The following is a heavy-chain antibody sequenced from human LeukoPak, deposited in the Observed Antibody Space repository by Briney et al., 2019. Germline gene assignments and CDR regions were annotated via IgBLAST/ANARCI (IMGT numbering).Heavy chain of an antibody. CDR3: AAVQGAVAGTYAFDI. Sequence: SVKVSCKASGFTFTSSAMQWVRQARGQRLEWIGWIVVGSGNTNYAQKFQERVTITRDMSTSTAYMELSSLRSEDTAVYYCAAVQGAVAGTYAFDIWGQGTMVTVSS. V-gene: IGHV1-58*02. D-gene: IGHD6-19*01. CDR2: IVVGSGNT. CDR1: GFTFTSSA. J-gene: IGHJ3*02.